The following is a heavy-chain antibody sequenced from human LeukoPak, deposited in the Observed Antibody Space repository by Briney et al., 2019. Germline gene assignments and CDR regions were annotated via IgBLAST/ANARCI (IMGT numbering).Heavy chain of an antibody. CDR3: ARSARGYSYGHIDY. Sequence: SETLSLTCTVSGGSISSYYWSWIRQPPGKGLEWIGYIYYSGSTNYNPSLKSRVTIPVDTSKNQFSLKLSSVTAADTAVYYCARSARGYSYGHIDYWGQGTLVTVSS. CDR2: IYYSGST. V-gene: IGHV4-59*01. D-gene: IGHD5-18*01. CDR1: GGSISSYY. J-gene: IGHJ4*02.